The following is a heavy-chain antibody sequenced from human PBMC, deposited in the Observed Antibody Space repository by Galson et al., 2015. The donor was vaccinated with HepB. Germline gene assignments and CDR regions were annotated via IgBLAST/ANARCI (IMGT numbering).Heavy chain of an antibody. J-gene: IGHJ4*02. D-gene: IGHD2-2*02. CDR3: ARGYCSSTSCYTGDY. Sequence: ETLSLTCAVYGGSFSGYYWSWIRQPPGKGLEWIGEINHSGSTNYNPSLKSRVTISVDTSKNQFSLKLSSVTAADTAVYYCARGYCSSTSCYTGDYWGQGTLVTVSS. CDR2: INHSGST. V-gene: IGHV4-34*01. CDR1: GGSFSGYY.